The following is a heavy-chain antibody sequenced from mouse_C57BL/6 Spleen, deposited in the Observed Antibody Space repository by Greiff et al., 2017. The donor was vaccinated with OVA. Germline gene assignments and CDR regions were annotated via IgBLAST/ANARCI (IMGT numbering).Heavy chain of an antibody. V-gene: IGHV10-1*01. J-gene: IGHJ1*03. CDR1: GFSFNTYA. Sequence: EVQVVESGGGLVQPQGSLKLSCAASGFSFNTYALNWVRQAPGKGLEWVARIRSKSNNYATYYADSVKDRFTISRDDSESMLYLQMNNLKTEDTAMYYCVRLTGTRYFDVWGTGPTVTVSS. CDR3: VRLTGTRYFDV. D-gene: IGHD4-1*01. CDR2: IRSKSNNYAT.